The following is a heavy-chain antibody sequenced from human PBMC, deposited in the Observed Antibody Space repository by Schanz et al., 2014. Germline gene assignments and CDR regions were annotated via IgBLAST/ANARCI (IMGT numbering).Heavy chain of an antibody. CDR3: AKGRFGELSAFDI. J-gene: IGHJ3*02. D-gene: IGHD3-10*01. Sequence: EVKMVESGGGLVKPGGSLRLSCAASGFNFSSYSLNWVRQAPGKGLEWVSAISGSGGSTYYADSVKGRFTISRDNSKNTLYLQMNSLRAEDTAVYYCAKGRFGELSAFDIWGQGTMXTVSS. CDR2: ISGSGGST. V-gene: IGHV3-23*04. CDR1: GFNFSSYS.